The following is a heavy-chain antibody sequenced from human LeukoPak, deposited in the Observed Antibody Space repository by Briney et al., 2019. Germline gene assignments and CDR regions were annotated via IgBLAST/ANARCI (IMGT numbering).Heavy chain of an antibody. CDR1: GYTFTSYD. D-gene: IGHD2-2*02. CDR3: ARSYCSSTSCYTWDRFDY. J-gene: IGHJ4*02. V-gene: IGHV1-8*01. CDR2: MNPNSGNT. Sequence: ASVKVSCKASGYTFTSYDINWVRQATGQGLEWMGWMNPNSGNTGYAQKFQGRVTMTRNTSISTAYMELSSLRSEDTAVYYCARSYCSSTSCYTWDRFDYWGQGTLVTVSS.